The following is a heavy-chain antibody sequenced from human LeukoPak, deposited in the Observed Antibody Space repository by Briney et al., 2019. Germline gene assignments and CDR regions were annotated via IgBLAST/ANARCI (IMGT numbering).Heavy chain of an antibody. V-gene: IGHV3-64*01. Sequence: PGGSLRLSCAASGFTLSSYAMHWVRQAPGKGLEYVSAISKNGGNTYYENSVKGRFSISRDNSKNTLYLQMGSLRTEDMAVYYCARVGEGRYYQYYYMDVWGKGTTVTVSS. D-gene: IGHD1-26*01. J-gene: IGHJ6*03. CDR3: ARVGEGRYYQYYYMDV. CDR2: ISKNGGNT. CDR1: GFTLSSYA.